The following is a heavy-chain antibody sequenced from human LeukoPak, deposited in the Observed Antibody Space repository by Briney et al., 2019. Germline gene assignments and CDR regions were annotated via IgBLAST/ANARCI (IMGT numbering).Heavy chain of an antibody. V-gene: IGHV3-23*01. Sequence: GGSLRLSCAASGFTFSSYAMTWVRRAPGKGLEWVSTISRSGASTYYADSVKGRFTISGDNSKSTLYLQMNSLRAEDTARYYCARFLIPLYSGNGMDVWGQGTTVTVSS. J-gene: IGHJ6*02. D-gene: IGHD2-15*01. CDR1: GFTFSSYA. CDR2: ISRSGAST. CDR3: ARFLIPLYSGNGMDV.